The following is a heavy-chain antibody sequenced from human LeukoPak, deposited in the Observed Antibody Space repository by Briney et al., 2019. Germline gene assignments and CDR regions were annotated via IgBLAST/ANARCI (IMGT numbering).Heavy chain of an antibody. V-gene: IGHV3-23*01. CDR1: GFTFSSYA. Sequence: PGGSLRLSCAASGFTFSSYAMSWVRQAPGKGLEWVSAISGSGGSTYYADSARGRFTISRDNSKNTLYLQMNSLRAEDTAVYYCARDRLYNWNPTYFDYWGQGTLVTVSS. J-gene: IGHJ4*02. CDR3: ARDRLYNWNPTYFDY. D-gene: IGHD1-20*01. CDR2: ISGSGGST.